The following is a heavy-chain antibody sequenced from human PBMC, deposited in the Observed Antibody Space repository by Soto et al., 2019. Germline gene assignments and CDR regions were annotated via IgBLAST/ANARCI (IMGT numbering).Heavy chain of an antibody. CDR3: ARGFFVEVPDGERECDS. CDR1: GFIFSRYA. Sequence: GGSLRLSCAASGFIFSRYAMNWFRQAPGKGREGGAVMSYEGSNKYYADSVKGRFTISRDNSKNTLYLQLSSLRAEDTAVYYCARGFFVEVPDGERECDSWGQGTLVTVSS. CDR2: MSYEGSNK. J-gene: IGHJ4*02. V-gene: IGHV3-30-3*01. D-gene: IGHD2-2*01.